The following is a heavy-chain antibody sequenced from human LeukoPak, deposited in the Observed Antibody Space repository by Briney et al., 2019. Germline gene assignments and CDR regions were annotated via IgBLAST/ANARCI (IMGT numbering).Heavy chain of an antibody. Sequence: GGSLRLSCAASGFTFSGYAMNWVRQAPGKGLEWVSGMSGSGAGTYYADSVKGRFTISRDNSKNTLYLQMNSLRADDTAVYYCAKMVREFYTISYYFDYWGQGTLVTVSP. D-gene: IGHD2-8*01. J-gene: IGHJ4*02. CDR1: GFTFSGYA. CDR3: AKMVREFYTISYYFDY. CDR2: MSGSGAGT. V-gene: IGHV3-23*01.